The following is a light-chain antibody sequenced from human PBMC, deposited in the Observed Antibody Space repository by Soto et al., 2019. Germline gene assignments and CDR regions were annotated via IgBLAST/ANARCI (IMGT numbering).Light chain of an antibody. V-gene: IGLV2-8*01. CDR2: AVS. J-gene: IGLJ1*01. CDR1: SSDVGGYNS. Sequence: QSALAQPPSASGSPGQSVTISCTVTSSDVGGYNSVSWYQQHPGKAPKLIIYAVSERPSGVPDRFSGSKSGNTASLTVSGLQAEDEADYYCNSFAGSNNLSVFGTGTKVTLL. CDR3: NSFAGSNNLSV.